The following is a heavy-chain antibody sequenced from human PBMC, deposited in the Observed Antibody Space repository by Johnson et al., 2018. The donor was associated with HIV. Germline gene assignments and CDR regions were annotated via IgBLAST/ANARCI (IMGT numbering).Heavy chain of an antibody. CDR1: GFTFSIYT. D-gene: IGHD5-18*01. Sequence: VQLVESGGGVVQPGKSLRLSCAASGFTFSIYTMHWVRQAPGKGLEWVAAISYDGSNKYYADSVKGRFSISRDNAKNSLYLQMNSLRAEDTAVYYCARACSYGSNDAFDVWGQGTMVTVSS. CDR2: ISYDGSNK. CDR3: ARACSYGSNDAFDV. J-gene: IGHJ3*01. V-gene: IGHV3-30-3*01.